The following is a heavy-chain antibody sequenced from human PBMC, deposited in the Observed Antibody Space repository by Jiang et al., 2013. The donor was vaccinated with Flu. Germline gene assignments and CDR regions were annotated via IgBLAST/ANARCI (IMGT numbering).Heavy chain of an antibody. D-gene: IGHD3-3*01. CDR1: GYRFTTYW. V-gene: IGHV5-51*01. CDR3: ARLSYDFWSGFYTGWYFDL. CDR2: VFPGDADT. Sequence: SLKISCKGSGYRFTTYWIAWVRQMPGKGLEWMGIVFPGDADTRYSPSFQGQVTISADKSINTAYLQWSSLKASDTAMYYCARLSYDFWSGFYTGWYFDLWGRGTLVTVSS. J-gene: IGHJ2*01.